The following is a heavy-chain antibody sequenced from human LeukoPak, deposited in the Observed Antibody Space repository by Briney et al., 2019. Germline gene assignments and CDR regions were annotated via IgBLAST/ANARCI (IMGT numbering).Heavy chain of an antibody. D-gene: IGHD1-26*01. V-gene: IGHV3-30*02. Sequence: PGGSLRLSCAASGFTFSSYGMHWVRQAPVKGLEWVAFIRYDGSNKYYADSVKGRFTISRDNSKNTLYLQMNSLRAEDTAVYYCAKDSWEVGATSEIDYWGQGTLVTVSS. CDR3: AKDSWEVGATSEIDY. J-gene: IGHJ4*02. CDR1: GFTFSSYG. CDR2: IRYDGSNK.